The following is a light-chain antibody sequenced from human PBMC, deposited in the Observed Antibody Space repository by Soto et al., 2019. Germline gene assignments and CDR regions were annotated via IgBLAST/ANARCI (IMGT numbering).Light chain of an antibody. V-gene: IGLV2-14*01. Sequence: QSALTQPASVSGSPGQSITISCTGTSSDVGGYNYVSWYQQHPGKAPKLMISDVSNRPSGVSNRFSGSNSGNTASLTISGLQAEDEADYYCSSYTSSSTQVFGTGTKLTVI. J-gene: IGLJ1*01. CDR3: SSYTSSSTQV. CDR2: DVS. CDR1: SSDVGGYNY.